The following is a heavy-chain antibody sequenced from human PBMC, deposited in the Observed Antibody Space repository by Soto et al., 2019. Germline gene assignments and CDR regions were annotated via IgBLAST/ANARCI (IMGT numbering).Heavy chain of an antibody. V-gene: IGHV4-30-4*01. CDR1: GGSISGGVYY. CDR2: IYASGST. Sequence: QVQPQESGPGLVKPSETLSLTCTVSGGSISGGVYYWSWIRQPPGKGLEWIGYIYASGSTYYNPSLKSRVTISVDTSNNQFSLRLTSVTAADSAVYYCAREVIPLTTDWYFDLWGRGTLVTVSP. J-gene: IGHJ2*01. D-gene: IGHD4-17*01. CDR3: AREVIPLTTDWYFDL.